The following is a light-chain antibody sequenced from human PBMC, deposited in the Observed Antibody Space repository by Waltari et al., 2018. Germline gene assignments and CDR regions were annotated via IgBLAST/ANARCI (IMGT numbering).Light chain of an antibody. Sequence: EIVLTQSPGTLSLSPGERATLSCRASQSVRGTLAWYQQKPGQPPSLLIYAASIRATGIPDRFSGSGSGTDFTLTISRLEPEDFAVYYCQHYVRLPVTFGQGTKVEIK. J-gene: IGKJ1*01. V-gene: IGKV3-20*01. CDR2: AAS. CDR1: QSVRGT. CDR3: QHYVRLPVT.